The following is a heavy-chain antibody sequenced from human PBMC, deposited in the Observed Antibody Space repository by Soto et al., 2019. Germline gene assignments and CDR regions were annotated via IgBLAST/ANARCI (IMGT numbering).Heavy chain of an antibody. Sequence: SETLSLNCTVSGGSISSGDYYWSWIRQPPGKGLRWIGYIYYSGSTYYNPSLNIRVTISVDTSKNQFSLKLSSVTAADSFVYYCARQSYQWSDPWGHGTLLALSS. V-gene: IGHV4-30-4*01. J-gene: IGHJ5*02. CDR3: ARQSYQWSDP. CDR1: GGSISSGDYY. D-gene: IGHD2-8*01. CDR2: IYYSGST.